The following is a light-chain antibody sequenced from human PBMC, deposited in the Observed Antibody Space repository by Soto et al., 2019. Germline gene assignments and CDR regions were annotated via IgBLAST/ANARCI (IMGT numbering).Light chain of an antibody. Sequence: SALTHPAYVSGSPGQPITISCTVTSSDVGSYNLVSWYQQHPGKAPKLMIYEGSTRPSGVSNRFSGSKSGNTASLTISGLQAEDEADYYCCSSAGSSTSVFATGSKVTVL. CDR1: SSDVGSYNL. CDR2: EGS. J-gene: IGLJ1*01. V-gene: IGLV2-23*01. CDR3: CSSAGSSTSV.